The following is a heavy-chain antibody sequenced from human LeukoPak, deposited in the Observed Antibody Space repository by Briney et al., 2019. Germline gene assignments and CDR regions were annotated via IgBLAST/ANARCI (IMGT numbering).Heavy chain of an antibody. D-gene: IGHD6-19*01. CDR1: GFTFSSYS. V-gene: IGHV3-21*01. Sequence: GGSLRLSCAASGFTFSSYSMIWVRQAPGKGLEWVSSISSSSSYIYYADSVKGRFTISRDNAKNSLYLQMNSLRAEDTAVYYCARVVAVAGRAFDIWGQGTMVTVSS. J-gene: IGHJ3*02. CDR3: ARVVAVAGRAFDI. CDR2: ISSSSSYI.